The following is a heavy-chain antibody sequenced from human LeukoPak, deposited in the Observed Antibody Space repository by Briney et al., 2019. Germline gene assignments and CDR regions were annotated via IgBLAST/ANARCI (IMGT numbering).Heavy chain of an antibody. CDR3: ATDFYDTT. Sequence: PGGSLRLSCATSGFTFSNAWMNWVRQAPGKGLEWVGRIRSNSDGGTIDYAAPVKGRFALSRDDSKNTLYLQMNSLQTEDTAVNYCATDFYDTTWGQGTLVTVSS. V-gene: IGHV3-15*07. D-gene: IGHD3-22*01. J-gene: IGHJ5*02. CDR1: GFTFSNAW. CDR2: IRSNSDGGTI.